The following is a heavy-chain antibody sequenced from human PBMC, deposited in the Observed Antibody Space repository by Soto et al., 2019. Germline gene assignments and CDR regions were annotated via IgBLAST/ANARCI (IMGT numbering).Heavy chain of an antibody. Sequence: QVQLVQSGAEVKKPGSSVKVSCKASGGTFSSYAISWVRQAPGQGLEWMGGIIPIFGTANYAQKFQGRVTITADESTRKAYLEVSSRRSEDTAVYYCARGPPPDCSGGSCYSFYYGMDVWGQGTTVTVSS. CDR2: IIPIFGTA. J-gene: IGHJ6*02. CDR3: ARGPPPDCSGGSCYSFYYGMDV. CDR1: GGTFSSYA. D-gene: IGHD2-15*01. V-gene: IGHV1-69*01.